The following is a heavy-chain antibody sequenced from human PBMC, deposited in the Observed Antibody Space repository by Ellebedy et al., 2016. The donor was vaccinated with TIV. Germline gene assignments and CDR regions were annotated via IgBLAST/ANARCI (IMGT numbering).Heavy chain of an antibody. CDR1: GGSISGTKYY. V-gene: IGHV4-39*07. CDR2: IYYSGRT. CDR3: SRCVPSSGWPGVDY. Sequence: SETLSLTCTVSGGSISGTKYYWGWIRQPTGKGLEWIGSIYYSGRTYYNPSLKMRVIISVDTSKNQFSLNLDSVTAADTAVYSCSRCVPSSGWPGVDYWGQGTLVTVSS. J-gene: IGHJ4*02. D-gene: IGHD6-19*01.